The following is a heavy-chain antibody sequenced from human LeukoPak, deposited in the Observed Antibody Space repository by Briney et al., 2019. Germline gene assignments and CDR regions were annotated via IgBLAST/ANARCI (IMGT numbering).Heavy chain of an antibody. J-gene: IGHJ4*02. CDR2: ISSGSSFI. V-gene: IGHV3-21*01. D-gene: IGHD4-17*01. CDR1: GFTFSTYT. CDR3: AREVYGVYYFDY. Sequence: PGGSLRLSCAASGFTFSTYTMNWVRQAPGKGLEWVSSISSGSSFISYADSVKGRFTISRDNAKNSLYPQMNSLRAEDTAVYYCAREVYGVYYFDYWGQGTLVTVSS.